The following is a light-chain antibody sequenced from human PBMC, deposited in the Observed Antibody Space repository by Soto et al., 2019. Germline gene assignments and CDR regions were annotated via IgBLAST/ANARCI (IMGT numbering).Light chain of an antibody. V-gene: IGLV1-40*01. Sequence: QLVLTQPPSVSGAPGQRVTISCTGSSSNIGAGYDVHWYQQLPGTAPKLLIYANSNRPSGVPDRFSGSKSGTSASLAITGLQAEDEADYYCQSYDNSLRVFGGGTKVTVL. CDR2: ANS. CDR3: QSYDNSLRV. CDR1: SSNIGAGYD. J-gene: IGLJ2*01.